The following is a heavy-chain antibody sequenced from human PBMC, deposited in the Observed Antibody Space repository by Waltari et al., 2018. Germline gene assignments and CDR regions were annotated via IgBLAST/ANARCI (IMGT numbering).Heavy chain of an antibody. V-gene: IGHV3-23*01. CDR3: AKRGSGWDDAFEI. CDR1: RTSLYHYA. J-gene: IGHJ3*02. CDR2: ISGSGDTT. Sequence: EVQLLESGGGLVQPGGSLRLSCAASRTSLYHYAMSWARQAPGKGLEGVSDISGSGDTTHYADSVKGRFTISRDNSKNTLYLEMNSLRAEDTAIYYCAKRGSGWDDAFEIWGQGTMVTVSS. D-gene: IGHD6-19*01.